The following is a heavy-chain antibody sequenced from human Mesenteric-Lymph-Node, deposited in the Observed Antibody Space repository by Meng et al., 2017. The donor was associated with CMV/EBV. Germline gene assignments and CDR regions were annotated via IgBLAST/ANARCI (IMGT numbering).Heavy chain of an antibody. D-gene: IGHD3-3*01. V-gene: IGHV4-39*01. Sequence: SETLSLTCAVSGGSITSRTSYWGWIRQSLGKGLEWIASIYYRGNTYYNPSLQSRVTISLDTSGSQFSLTLTSVTAADTAVYYCAKSPYYDFWSDRFDFWGQGILVTVSS. J-gene: IGHJ4*02. CDR3: AKSPYYDFWSDRFDF. CDR2: IYYRGNT. CDR1: GGSITSRTSY.